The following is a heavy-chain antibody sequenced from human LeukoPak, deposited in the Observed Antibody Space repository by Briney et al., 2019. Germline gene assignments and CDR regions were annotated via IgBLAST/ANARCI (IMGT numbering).Heavy chain of an antibody. CDR2: ISAGGGST. J-gene: IGHJ4*02. V-gene: IGHV3-23*01. Sequence: GGSLRLSCAASGLTFSDYSMTWVRQAPGKGLFWVSGISAGGGSTYYADSVKGRFSISRDNSRNTLYLQMNSLRAEDTAVYSCAKDAAGPEYWGQGTLVTVSS. CDR3: AKDAAGPEY. D-gene: IGHD6-13*01. CDR1: GLTFSDYS.